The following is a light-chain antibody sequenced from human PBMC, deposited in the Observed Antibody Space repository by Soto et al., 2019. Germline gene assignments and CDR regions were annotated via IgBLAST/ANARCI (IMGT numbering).Light chain of an antibody. CDR1: SSNIGSNT. J-gene: IGLJ1*01. CDR3: AAWDDSLNAFYV. V-gene: IGLV1-44*01. CDR2: SNN. Sequence: QSVLTQPPSASGTPGQRVTISCSGSSSNIGSNTVNWYQQLPGTAPKLLIYSNNQRPSGVPDRFSGSKSGTSASLAISGLQSEDEADYYCAAWDDSLNAFYVFGTGNKVPVL.